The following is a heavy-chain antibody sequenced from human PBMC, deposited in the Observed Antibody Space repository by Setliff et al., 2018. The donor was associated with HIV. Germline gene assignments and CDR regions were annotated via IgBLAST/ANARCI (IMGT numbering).Heavy chain of an antibody. CDR1: GYTFTGYY. J-gene: IGHJ4*02. Sequence: ASVKVSCKASGYTFTGYYMHWVRQAPGQGLEWMGWINPNSGGTNYAQKFQGRVTMTRDTPISTAYMELSRLRSDDTAVYYCARDRRITIFGVVSVVPSKRTKTRSAFDYWGQGTLVTVSS. CDR2: INPNSGGT. V-gene: IGHV1-2*02. D-gene: IGHD3-3*01. CDR3: ARDRRITIFGVVSVVPSKRTKTRSAFDY.